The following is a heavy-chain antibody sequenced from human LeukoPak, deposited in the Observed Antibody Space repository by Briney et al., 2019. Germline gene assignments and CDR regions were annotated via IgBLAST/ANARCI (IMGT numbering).Heavy chain of an antibody. D-gene: IGHD6-19*01. CDR3: AKTTTGYSSGRFPGWPVDY. V-gene: IGHV3-23*01. J-gene: IGHJ4*02. CDR2: IFGSGGST. Sequence: GGSLRLSCAASGFTFSSYAIYWVRQAPGKGLEWVSGIFGSGGSTHYADSVKGRFTISRDNSKKTVYLQMNSLRAEDTAVYYCAKTTTGYSSGRFPGWPVDYWGQGTLVTVSS. CDR1: GFTFSSYA.